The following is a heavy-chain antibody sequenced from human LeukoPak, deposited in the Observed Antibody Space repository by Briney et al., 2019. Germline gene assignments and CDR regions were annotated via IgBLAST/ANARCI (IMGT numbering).Heavy chain of an antibody. CDR1: GGSISSYY. D-gene: IGHD3-22*01. V-gene: IGHV4-59*08. CDR3: ARHRDYYDSSYYFDY. J-gene: IGHJ4*02. Sequence: SETLSLTCTVSGGSISSYYWSWIRQPPGKALEWIGYIYYSGSANYNPSLKSRVTISVDTSKNQFSLKLSSVTAADTAVYYCARHRDYYDSSYYFDYWGQGTLVTVSS. CDR2: IYYSGSA.